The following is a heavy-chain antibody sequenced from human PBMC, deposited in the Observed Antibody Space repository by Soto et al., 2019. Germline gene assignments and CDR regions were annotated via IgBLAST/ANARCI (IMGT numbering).Heavy chain of an antibody. D-gene: IGHD3-10*01. V-gene: IGHV3-23*01. CDR1: GFTFSSHA. CDR3: AKAGYYGSGSRGCDY. Sequence: EVQLLESGGGLVQPGGSLRLSCAASGFTFSSHAMSWVRQGPGKGLEWVAGVTSSGGDTYYADSVTGRFTISRDNSKNTLSLQMDSLRADDTAVYYCAKAGYYGSGSRGCDYWGQGTLVTVSS. J-gene: IGHJ4*02. CDR2: VTSSGGDT.